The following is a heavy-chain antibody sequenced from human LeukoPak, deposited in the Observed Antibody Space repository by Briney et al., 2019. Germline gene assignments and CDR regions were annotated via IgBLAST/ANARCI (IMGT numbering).Heavy chain of an antibody. CDR1: GFTFSSYG. J-gene: IGHJ6*03. CDR2: IRYDGSNK. CDR3: AKRNTMVRGVIITYHYYYMDV. V-gene: IGHV3-30*02. Sequence: PPGGSLRLSCAASGFTFSSYGMHWVRQAPGKGLEWVAFIRYDGSNKYYADSVKGRFTISRDNSKNTLYLQMNSLRAEDTAVYYCAKRNTMVRGVIITYHYYYMDVWGKGTTVTISS. D-gene: IGHD3-10*01.